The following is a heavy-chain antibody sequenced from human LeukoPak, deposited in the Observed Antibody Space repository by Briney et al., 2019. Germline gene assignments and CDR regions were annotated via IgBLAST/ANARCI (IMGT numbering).Heavy chain of an antibody. V-gene: IGHV3-21*01. CDR2: ISSSSSYI. D-gene: IGHD3-22*01. Sequence: GGSLRLSCAVSGFTFSSYSMNWVRQAPGEGLEWVSSISSSSSYIYYADSVKGRFTISRDNAKNSLYLQMNSLRAEDTAVYYCARDISASSGYPDYWGQGTLVTVSS. CDR3: ARDISASSGYPDY. J-gene: IGHJ4*02. CDR1: GFTFSSYS.